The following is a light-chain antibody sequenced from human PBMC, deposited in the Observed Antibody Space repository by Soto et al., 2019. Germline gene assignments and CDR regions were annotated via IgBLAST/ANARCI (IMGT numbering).Light chain of an antibody. CDR3: QPFDTFAPT. Sequence: DIQMTQSPSTLSASVGDRVTITCRASQSISTWLAWYQQKPGKAPKLLIYDAYRLESGVRSRFSGSGSGPEFSITIIGLQTDDVATYYFQPFDTFAPTSGPGTKVHIK. J-gene: IGKJ3*01. CDR1: QSISTW. V-gene: IGKV1-5*01. CDR2: DAY.